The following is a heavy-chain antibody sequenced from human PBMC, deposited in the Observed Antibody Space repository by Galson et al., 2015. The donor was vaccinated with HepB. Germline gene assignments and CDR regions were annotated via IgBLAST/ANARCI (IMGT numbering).Heavy chain of an antibody. D-gene: IGHD1-26*01. CDR2: ISSSSSYI. J-gene: IGHJ4*02. CDR3: ARGGLVGAIDCDY. CDR1: GFTFSSYS. Sequence: SLRLSCAASGFTFSSYSMNWVHQAPGKGLEWVSSISSSSSYIYYADSVKGRFTISRDNAKNSLYLQMNSLRAEDTAVYYCARGGLVGAIDCDYWCQGTLVTVSS. V-gene: IGHV3-21*01.